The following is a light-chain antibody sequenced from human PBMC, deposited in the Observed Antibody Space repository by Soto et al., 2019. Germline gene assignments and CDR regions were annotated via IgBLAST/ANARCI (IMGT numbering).Light chain of an antibody. V-gene: IGLV2-23*02. J-gene: IGLJ1*01. CDR2: EVT. CDR3: CSYAGSSTYV. CDR1: SSDVGRYDL. Sequence: QSALTQPASVSGSPGQSITISCTGSSSDVGRYDLVSWYQQHPGKVPKLIIHEVTKRSSGLSNRFSGSKSGNTASLTISGLQAEDEADSYCCSYAGSSTYVFGTGTKVTVL.